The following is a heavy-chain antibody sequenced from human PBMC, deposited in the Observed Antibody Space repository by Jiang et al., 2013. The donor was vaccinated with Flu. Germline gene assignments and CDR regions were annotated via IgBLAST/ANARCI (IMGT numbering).Heavy chain of an antibody. CDR1: GGSISSYY. V-gene: IGHV4-59*01. D-gene: IGHD2-21*01. CDR2: IYYTGTT. CDR3: ARDRSNIPAVMDV. J-gene: IGHJ6*01. Sequence: SGSGLVKPSETLSLTCTVSGGSISSYYWSWIRQPPGKGLEWIGYIYYTGTTNYNPSLKSRVTISGNVSKNQFSLHLTSVTAADTAVYYCARDRSNIPAVMDVWGPRDH.